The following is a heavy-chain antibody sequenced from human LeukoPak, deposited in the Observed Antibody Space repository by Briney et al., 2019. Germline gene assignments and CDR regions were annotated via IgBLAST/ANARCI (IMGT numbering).Heavy chain of an antibody. CDR3: ARGVDL. J-gene: IGHJ2*01. CDR2: ITHSGSP. V-gene: IGHV4-34*01. Sequence: SETLSLTCGVSSGSLSGYYWRWLRQPPGGGLEWLGEITHSGSPNYNPSLKSRVTISGHTSKKQFSLNLKSVTAADTGVYYCARGVDLWGRGTPVTVSS. CDR1: SGSLSGYY.